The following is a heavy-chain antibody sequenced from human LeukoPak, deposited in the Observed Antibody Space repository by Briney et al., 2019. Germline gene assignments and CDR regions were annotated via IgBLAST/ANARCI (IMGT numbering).Heavy chain of an antibody. D-gene: IGHD3-10*01. CDR1: GGTFSSYA. CDR3: ARARFRTYGSHNWFDP. CDR2: INPNSGGT. V-gene: IGHV1-2*02. Sequence: ASVKVSCKASGGTFSSYAISWVRQAPGQGLEWMGWINPNSGGTNYAQKFQGRVTMTRDTSISTAYMELSRLRSDDTAVYYCARARFRTYGSHNWFDPWGQGTLVTVSS. J-gene: IGHJ5*02.